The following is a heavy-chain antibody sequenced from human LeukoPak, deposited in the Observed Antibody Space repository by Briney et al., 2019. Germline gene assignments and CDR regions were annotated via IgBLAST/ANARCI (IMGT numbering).Heavy chain of an antibody. V-gene: IGHV4-34*01. J-gene: IGHJ4*02. CDR2: INHSGST. D-gene: IGHD6-19*01. CDR1: GGSFSGYY. Sequence: PSETLSLTCAVYGGSFSGYYWGWIRQPPGKGLEWIGEINHSGSTNYNPSLKSRVTISVDTSKNQFSLKLSSVTAADTAVYYCARRPIAVAATPNLFDYWGQGTLVTVSS. CDR3: ARRPIAVAATPNLFDY.